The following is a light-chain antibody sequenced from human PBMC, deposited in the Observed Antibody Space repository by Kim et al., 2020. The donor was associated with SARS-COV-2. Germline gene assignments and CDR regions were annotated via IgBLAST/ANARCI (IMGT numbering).Light chain of an antibody. CDR2: DVS. V-gene: IGKV1-5*01. CDR3: QQYETYART. Sequence: ASVGDRVTMTCRASQNVNNWLAWYQQKSGKAPKLLIADVSTLESGVPSRFSGSGSGTEFTLTISSLQPDDFATYYCQQYETYARTFGQGTKVDIK. J-gene: IGKJ1*01. CDR1: QNVNNW.